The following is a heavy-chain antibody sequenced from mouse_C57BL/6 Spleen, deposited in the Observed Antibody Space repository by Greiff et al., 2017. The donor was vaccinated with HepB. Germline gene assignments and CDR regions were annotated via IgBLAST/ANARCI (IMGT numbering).Heavy chain of an antibody. V-gene: IGHV5-9-1*02. Sequence: EVMLVESGEGLVKPGGSLKLSCAASGFTFSSYAMSWVRQTPEKRLEWVAYISSGGDYIYYADTVKGRFTISRDNARNTLYLQMSSLKSEDTAMYYCTIASYGSSYDYAMDYWGQGTSVTVSS. CDR1: GFTFSSYA. CDR2: ISSGGDYI. CDR3: TIASYGSSYDYAMDY. J-gene: IGHJ4*01. D-gene: IGHD1-1*01.